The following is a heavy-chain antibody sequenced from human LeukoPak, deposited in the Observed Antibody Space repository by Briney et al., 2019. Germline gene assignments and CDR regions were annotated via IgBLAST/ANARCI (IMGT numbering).Heavy chain of an antibody. CDR1: GFTFSTYG. CDR3: AKEYSVRNQFDY. J-gene: IGHJ4*02. V-gene: IGHV3-23*01. CDR2: ISAGGGNT. Sequence: GGSLRLSCAASGFTFSTYGMNWVRQAPGRGLEWVSAISAGGGNTYYADSVKGRFTISRDNSKNTLFLEMNSLRAEDTAVYYCAKEYSVRNQFDYWGQGTLVAVSS. D-gene: IGHD1-14*01.